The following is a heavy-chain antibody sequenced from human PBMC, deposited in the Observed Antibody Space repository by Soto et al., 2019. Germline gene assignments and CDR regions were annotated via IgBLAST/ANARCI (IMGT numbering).Heavy chain of an antibody. V-gene: IGHV3-66*01. CDR1: GFTVSTNY. J-gene: IGHJ6*02. D-gene: IGHD1-26*01. Sequence: EVQLVESGGGLVQPGGSLRLSCAASGFTVSTNYMTWVRQAPGKGLEWVSVMFYGGSTYYAASVKGRFTISRDDSKNTLHLQMNILRAEDTALYYWATTGMGLTLYYYYHGMDVWGQGTTVTVSS. CDR2: MFYGGST. CDR3: ATTGMGLTLYYYYHGMDV.